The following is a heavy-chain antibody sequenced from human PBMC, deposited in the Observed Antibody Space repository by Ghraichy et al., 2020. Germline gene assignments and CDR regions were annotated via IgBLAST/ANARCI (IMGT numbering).Heavy chain of an antibody. Sequence: GESLNISCAASGFTFSNYWMHWVRQAPGKGLVWVSRINSDGSSTSYADSVKGRFTISRDNAKNTLYLQMSSLRAEDTAVYYCARVSASGTYVSAFNIWGQGTMVTVSS. CDR1: GFTFSNYW. CDR3: ARVSASGTYVSAFNI. V-gene: IGHV3-74*01. CDR2: INSDGSST. J-gene: IGHJ3*02. D-gene: IGHD1-26*01.